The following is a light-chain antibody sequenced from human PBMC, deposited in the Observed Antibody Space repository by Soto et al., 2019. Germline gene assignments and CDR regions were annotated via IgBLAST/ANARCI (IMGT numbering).Light chain of an antibody. CDR1: QSISHY. J-gene: IGKJ3*01. CDR3: QQYNGSPFT. CDR2: GAA. Sequence: EIVLTQSPGTLSLSPEERATLSCRANQSISHYLAWYQQKPGQSPRLLIYGAASRAIGLPDRFNGSGSETTFTLTISRLQPEDFALYYRQQYNGSPFTFGPGTKVDL. V-gene: IGKV3-20*01.